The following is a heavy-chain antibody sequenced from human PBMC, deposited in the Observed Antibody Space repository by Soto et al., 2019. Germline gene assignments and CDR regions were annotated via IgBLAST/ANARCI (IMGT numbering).Heavy chain of an antibody. CDR1: GGSFSGYY. CDR3: ARGPPSRIRGWHHYFDY. Sequence: QVQLQQWGAGLLKPSETLSLTCAVYGGSFSGYYWSWIRQPPGKGLEWIGEINHSGSTNYNPSLKSRVTISVDTAKNQLSLKLSSVTAADTAVYYCARGPPSRIRGWHHYFDYWGQGTLVTVSS. V-gene: IGHV4-34*01. CDR2: INHSGST. J-gene: IGHJ4*02. D-gene: IGHD6-19*01.